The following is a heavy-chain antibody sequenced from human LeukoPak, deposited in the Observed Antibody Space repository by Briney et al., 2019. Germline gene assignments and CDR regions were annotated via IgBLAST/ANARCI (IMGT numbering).Heavy chain of an antibody. CDR3: ATGNSLGYCKGGRCFNY. Sequence: ASVKVSCKVSGDTLSELPMHWVRQAPGKGLEWMGGFDPEKSERIYAQNLRGRVTMTEETPTDTAFLELSSLTSEDTAVYYCATGNSLGYCKGGRCFNYWGQGTQVIVSS. CDR1: GDTLSELP. CDR2: FDPEKSER. V-gene: IGHV1-24*01. D-gene: IGHD2-15*01. J-gene: IGHJ4*02.